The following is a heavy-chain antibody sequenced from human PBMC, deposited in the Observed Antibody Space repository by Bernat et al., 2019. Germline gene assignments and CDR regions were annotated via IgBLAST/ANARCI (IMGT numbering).Heavy chain of an antibody. CDR2: VSGGGST. V-gene: IGHV3-23*01. CDR1: GFSFDTFA. D-gene: IGHD6-6*01. Sequence: QLMESGGGLVQPGGSLRLPCAASGFSFDTFAMAWVRQAPGKGLEWVSTVSGGGSTYYADSVKGRFTISRDNSKKIVYLQMNSLRVDDTAVFYCAKFKGQVLGNYCMNVWGKGTTVTVS. CDR3: AKFKGQVLGNYCMNV. J-gene: IGHJ6*03.